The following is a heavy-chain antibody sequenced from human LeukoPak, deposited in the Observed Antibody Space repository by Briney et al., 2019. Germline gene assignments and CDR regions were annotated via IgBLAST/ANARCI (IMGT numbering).Heavy chain of an antibody. V-gene: IGHV4-59*01. CDR1: GGSISSYY. CDR3: ARVGYCTNGVCYTGSYMDV. J-gene: IGHJ6*03. CDR2: IYYSGST. D-gene: IGHD2-8*01. Sequence: PSETLSLTCTVSGGSISSYYWSWIRQPPGKGLEWIGYIYYSGSTNYNPSLKSRVTISVDTSKNQFSLKLSSVTAADTAVYYCARVGYCTNGVCYTGSYMDVWGKGTTVTVSS.